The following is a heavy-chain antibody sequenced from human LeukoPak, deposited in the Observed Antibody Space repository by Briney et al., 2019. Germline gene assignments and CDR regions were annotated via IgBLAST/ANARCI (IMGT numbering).Heavy chain of an antibody. V-gene: IGHV4-39*01. CDR2: IYYSGST. D-gene: IGHD6-19*01. Sequence: SETLSLTCTVSGGSINSSNYYWGWIRQPPGKRLEWIGSIYYSGSTYYNPSLKSRVSISVDTSKDQFSLKLSSVTAADTAVYYCARHRDSSGWYDFDYWGQGTLVTVSS. CDR3: ARHRDSSGWYDFDY. CDR1: GGSINSSNYY. J-gene: IGHJ4*02.